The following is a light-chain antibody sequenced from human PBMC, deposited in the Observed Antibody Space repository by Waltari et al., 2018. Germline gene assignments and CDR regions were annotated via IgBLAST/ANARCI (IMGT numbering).Light chain of an antibody. V-gene: IGKV3-20*01. J-gene: IGKJ1*01. Sequence: EIVLTQSPGTLALSPGERATLSCRASQSVSSSYLAWYQQKPVQAPTLLIFGVSSRATGTPDRFSGDGSGTDFTLTINRLEPEDFAVYFCQQYGSSPLTFGQGTKVEIK. CDR3: QQYGSSPLT. CDR1: QSVSSSY. CDR2: GVS.